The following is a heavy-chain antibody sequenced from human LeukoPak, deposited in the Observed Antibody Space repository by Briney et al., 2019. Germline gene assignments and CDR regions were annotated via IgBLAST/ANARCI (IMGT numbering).Heavy chain of an antibody. CDR3: ARGYGSGFAY. CDR1: GGSFSGYY. D-gene: IGHD3-10*01. CDR2: INQSGST. V-gene: IGHV4-34*01. J-gene: IGHJ4*02. Sequence: SETLSLTCAVYGGSFSGYYWSWIRQSPGEGLEWIGEINQSGSTNHNPSLKSRVTIPVDTSKNQFSLKVSSVTAADTAVYYCARGYGSGFAYWGQGTLVTVSS.